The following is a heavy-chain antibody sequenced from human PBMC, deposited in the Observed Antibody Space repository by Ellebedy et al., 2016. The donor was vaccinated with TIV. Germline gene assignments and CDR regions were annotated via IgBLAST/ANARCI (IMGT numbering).Heavy chain of an antibody. V-gene: IGHV4-34*01. CDR1: GGSFSGYY. J-gene: IGHJ4*02. CDR3: ARAPPTSGTLFY. D-gene: IGHD3-10*01. Sequence: GSLRLXCAVYGGSFSGYYWTWIRQPPGKGLEWIGEINHSGSRNYNPSLKSRVTISVDTSKNQFSLKLSSVTAADTAFYYCARAPPTSGTLFYWGQGTRVTVSS. CDR2: INHSGSR.